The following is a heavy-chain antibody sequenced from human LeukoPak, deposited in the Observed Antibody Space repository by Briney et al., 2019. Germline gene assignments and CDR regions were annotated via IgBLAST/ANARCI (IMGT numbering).Heavy chain of an antibody. J-gene: IGHJ4*02. Sequence: PSQTLSLTCAISGDSVSSNSAAWNWIRQSPSRGLEWLGRTYYRSKWYNDYAVSVKGRIVINPDTSKNQFSLQLSSVTPEDTAVYYCTRDGIRVLDYWGQGMLVTVSS. CDR1: GDSVSSNSAA. D-gene: IGHD1-1*01. CDR2: TYYRSKWYN. CDR3: TRDGIRVLDY. V-gene: IGHV6-1*01.